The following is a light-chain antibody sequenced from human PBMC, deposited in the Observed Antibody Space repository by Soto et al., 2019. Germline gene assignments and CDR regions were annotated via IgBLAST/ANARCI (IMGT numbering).Light chain of an antibody. CDR1: QTIDTY. J-gene: IGKJ1*01. CDR2: AAS. Sequence: DIQMTQSPSSLSASVGDRITITCRASQTIDTYLNWYQQKPGKAPKLLIYAASTLQSGVPSRFSGRGSGTDFTLTISSPQPEDFAAYYCQQSDSTPQTFGQGTKVDIK. V-gene: IGKV1-39*01. CDR3: QQSDSTPQT.